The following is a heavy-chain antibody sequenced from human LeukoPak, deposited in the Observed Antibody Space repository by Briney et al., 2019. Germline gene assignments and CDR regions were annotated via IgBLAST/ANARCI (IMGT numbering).Heavy chain of an antibody. J-gene: IGHJ5*02. D-gene: IGHD3-10*01. Sequence: SETLSLTCTVSGGSISSYYWSWIRQPPGKGLEWIGYIYYSGSTNYNPSLKSRVTISVDTSKNQFSLKLSSVTAADTAVYYCARLEAYGSGSWFDPWGQGTLVTVSS. CDR2: IYYSGST. CDR1: GGSISSYY. CDR3: ARLEAYGSGSWFDP. V-gene: IGHV4-59*01.